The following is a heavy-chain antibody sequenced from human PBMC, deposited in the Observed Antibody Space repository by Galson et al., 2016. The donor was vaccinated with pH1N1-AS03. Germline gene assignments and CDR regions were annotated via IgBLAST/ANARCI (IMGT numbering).Heavy chain of an antibody. D-gene: IGHD3-9*01. CDR1: GDSVSGGTYY. V-gene: IGHV4-61*01. CDR3: ARNGVLTGYHATGRERVDY. Sequence: ETLSLTCTVSGDSVSGGTYYWNWIRQPPGKGLEWIGYIYYTGITNYSPSLESRLTISIDRSKNQISLTLGSVTAADTAMYYCARNGVLTGYHATGRERVDYWGQGTLVIVSS. CDR2: IYYTGIT. J-gene: IGHJ4*02.